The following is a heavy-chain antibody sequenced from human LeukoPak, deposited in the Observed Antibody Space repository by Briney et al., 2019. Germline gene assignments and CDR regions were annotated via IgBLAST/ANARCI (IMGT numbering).Heavy chain of an antibody. CDR2: ITGKGGGT. J-gene: IGHJ5*02. V-gene: IGHV3-23*01. CDR1: GFTFVDYA. CDR3: AKGVYESSGYHFAL. Sequence: GGSLRLSCAASGFTFVDYAMSWVRQTQGKGLEWVSTITGKGGGTYYTDFVKRRFTISRDNSKNTLFLQTNSLRVDDTAVYFCAKGVYESSGYHFALWGQGTLVTVSS. D-gene: IGHD3-22*01.